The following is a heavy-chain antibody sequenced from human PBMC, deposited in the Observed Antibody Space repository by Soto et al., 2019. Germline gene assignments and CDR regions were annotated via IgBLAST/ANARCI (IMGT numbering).Heavy chain of an antibody. D-gene: IGHD6-6*01. CDR2: IYWDDDK. CDR1: GFSLSTSGVG. J-gene: IGHJ5*02. V-gene: IGHV2-5*02. CDR3: AHRLAASEFLPFDP. Sequence: SGPTLEKPTQTLTLTCTFSGFSLSTSGVGVGWIRQPPGKALEWLALIYWDDDKRYSPSLKSRLTITKDTSKNQVVLTMTNMDPVDTATYYCAHRLAASEFLPFDPWGQGTLVTVSS.